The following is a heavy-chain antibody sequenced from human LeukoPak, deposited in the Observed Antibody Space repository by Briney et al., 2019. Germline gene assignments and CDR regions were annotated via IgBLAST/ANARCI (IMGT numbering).Heavy chain of an antibody. Sequence: GGSLRLSCAASGFTFDDYAMHWARQAPGKGLEWVSGISWNSGSIGYADSVKGRFTISRDNAKNSLYLQMNSLRAEDTALYYCAKDMISERGQYYDFWSGPSYGMDVWGQGTTVTVSS. J-gene: IGHJ6*02. D-gene: IGHD3-3*01. V-gene: IGHV3-9*01. CDR2: ISWNSGSI. CDR1: GFTFDDYA. CDR3: AKDMISERGQYYDFWSGPSYGMDV.